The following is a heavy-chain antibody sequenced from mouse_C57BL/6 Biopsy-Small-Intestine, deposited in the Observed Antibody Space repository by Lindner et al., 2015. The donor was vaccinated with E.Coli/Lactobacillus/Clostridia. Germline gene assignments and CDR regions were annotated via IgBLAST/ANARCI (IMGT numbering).Heavy chain of an antibody. CDR3: ARGYYEYVWGTYPPGY. CDR2: IIPIFGTA. D-gene: IGHD2-4*01. J-gene: IGHJ4*01. CDR1: GGTFSSYA. Sequence: SVKVSCKASGGTFSSYAISWVRQAPGQGLEWMGGIIPIFGTANYAQKFQGRVTITADESTSTAYMELSSLRSEDTAVYYCARGYYEYVWGTYPPGYWGQGTLVTVSS. V-gene: IGHV1-81*01.